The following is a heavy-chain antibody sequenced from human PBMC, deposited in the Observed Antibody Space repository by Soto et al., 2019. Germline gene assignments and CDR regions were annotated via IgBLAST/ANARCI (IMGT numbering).Heavy chain of an antibody. Sequence: VASVKVSCKASGGTFSSYAISWVRQAPGQGLEWMGGIIPIFGTANYAQKFQGRVTITADKSTSTAYMELSSLRSEDTAVYYCAYYYDSSGPFDYWGQGTLVTVSS. CDR1: GGTFSSYA. CDR3: AYYYDSSGPFDY. CDR2: IIPIFGTA. J-gene: IGHJ4*02. D-gene: IGHD3-22*01. V-gene: IGHV1-69*06.